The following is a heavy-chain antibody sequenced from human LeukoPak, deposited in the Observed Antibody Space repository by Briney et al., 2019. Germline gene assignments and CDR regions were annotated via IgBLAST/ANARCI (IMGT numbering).Heavy chain of an antibody. CDR3: AKDLWFGESNYYYYGMDV. CDR2: ISGSGGST. CDR1: GFTFSSYA. Sequence: GGSLRLSCAASGFTFSSYAMSWVRQAPGKGLEWVSAISGSGGSTYYADSVKGRFTISRDNSKNTLYLQMNSLRAEDTAVYYCAKDLWFGESNYYYYGMDVWGQGTTVTVSS. D-gene: IGHD3-10*01. J-gene: IGHJ6*02. V-gene: IGHV3-23*01.